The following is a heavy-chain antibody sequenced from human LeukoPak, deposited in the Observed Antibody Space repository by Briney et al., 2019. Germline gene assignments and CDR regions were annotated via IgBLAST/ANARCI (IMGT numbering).Heavy chain of an antibody. J-gene: IGHJ4*02. CDR2: MNPNSGNT. CDR3: ARGTDSSGYC. D-gene: IGHD3-22*01. V-gene: IGHV1-8*02. CDR1: GYIFTDYC. Sequence: ASVKVSCKASGYIFTDYCMHWVRQATGQGLEWMGWMNPNSGNTGYAQKFQRRVTMTRNTSISTAYMELSSLRSEDTAVYYCARGTDSSGYCWGQGTLVTVSS.